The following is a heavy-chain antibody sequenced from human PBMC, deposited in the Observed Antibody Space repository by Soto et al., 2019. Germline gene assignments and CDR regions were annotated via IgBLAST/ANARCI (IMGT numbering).Heavy chain of an antibody. D-gene: IGHD3-16*01. V-gene: IGHV3-30-3*01. Sequence: QVHLEESGGGVVQPGRSLRISCAASGFTFSSYIMHWVRQAPGKGLEWVAAVSFDGSDKYYPESVKGRFTISRDNSKNTLFLQMNSLRAEDTAVYYCARDSAGEGGYWGQGTLFTVSS. CDR3: ARDSAGEGGY. J-gene: IGHJ4*02. CDR1: GFTFSSYI. CDR2: VSFDGSDK.